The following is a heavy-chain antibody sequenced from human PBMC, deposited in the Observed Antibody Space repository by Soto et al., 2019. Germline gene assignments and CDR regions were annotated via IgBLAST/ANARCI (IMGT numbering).Heavy chain of an antibody. CDR3: ARDDYGDFNWFDP. V-gene: IGHV1-69*02. Sequence: SVKVSCKASGGTLSSYTISWVRQAPGQGLEWMGRIIPILGIANYAQKFQGRVTITADKSTSTAYMELSSLRSEDTAVYYCARDDYGDFNWFDPWGQGTLVTVSS. J-gene: IGHJ5*02. D-gene: IGHD4-17*01. CDR2: IIPILGIA. CDR1: GGTLSSYT.